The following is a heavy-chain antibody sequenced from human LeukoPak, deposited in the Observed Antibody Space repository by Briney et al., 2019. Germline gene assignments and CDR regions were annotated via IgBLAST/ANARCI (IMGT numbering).Heavy chain of an antibody. J-gene: IGHJ3*02. Sequence: QAGGSLRLSCAASGFTFSNYGMHWVRQAPGKGLEWVAFSWYDGTSTDYADSVKGRFSVSRDNSENTVSLQMNSLRADDTAVYYCARGYDRAFDIWGQGTMVTVSS. CDR2: SWYDGTST. CDR1: GFTFSNYG. D-gene: IGHD2-2*01. CDR3: ARGYDRAFDI. V-gene: IGHV3-33*01.